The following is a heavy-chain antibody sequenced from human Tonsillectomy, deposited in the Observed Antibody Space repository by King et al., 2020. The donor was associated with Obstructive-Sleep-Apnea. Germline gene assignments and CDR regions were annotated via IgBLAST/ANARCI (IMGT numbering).Heavy chain of an antibody. CDR1: GFTFSSYW. V-gene: IGHV3-7*01. CDR3: ASASGPEVSDY. J-gene: IGHJ4*02. CDR2: IKQDGSEK. Sequence: VQLVESGGGLVQPGGSLRLSCAASGFTFSSYWMSWVRQAPGKGLEWVANIKQDGSEKYYVDSVKGRFTISRDNAKNSLYLQMNSLRAEDTSVYYCASASGPEVSDYWGQGTLVTVSS.